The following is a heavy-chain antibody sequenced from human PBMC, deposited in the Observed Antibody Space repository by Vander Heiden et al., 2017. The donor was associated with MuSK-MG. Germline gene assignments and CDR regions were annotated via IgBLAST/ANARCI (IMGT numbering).Heavy chain of an antibody. D-gene: IGHD6-25*01. CDR1: GFTFDDYA. V-gene: IGHV3-9*01. CDR2: ISWNSGSI. Sequence: EVQLVESGGGLVQPGRSLRLSCAASGFTFDDYAMHWVRQAPGKGLEWVSGISWNSGSIGYADSGKGRFTISRDNAKNSRYLQMNSMRAEETALYYCAKGIEQRGEGDWYFDLWGRGTMVTVSS. J-gene: IGHJ2*01. CDR3: AKGIEQRGEGDWYFDL.